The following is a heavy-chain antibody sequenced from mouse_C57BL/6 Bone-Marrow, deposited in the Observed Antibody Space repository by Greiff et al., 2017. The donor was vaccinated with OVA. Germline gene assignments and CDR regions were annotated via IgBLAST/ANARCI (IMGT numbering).Heavy chain of an antibody. J-gene: IGHJ3*01. Sequence: EVKLVESGGGLVQPGGSLKLSCAASGFTFSDYYMYWVSQTPEKRLEWVAYISNGGGSTYYPDTVKGRFTISRDNAKNTLYLQMSRLKAEDTAMYYCARHLDDWGQGTPVTVSA. V-gene: IGHV5-12*01. CDR3: ARHLDD. CDR1: GFTFSDYY. CDR2: ISNGGGST.